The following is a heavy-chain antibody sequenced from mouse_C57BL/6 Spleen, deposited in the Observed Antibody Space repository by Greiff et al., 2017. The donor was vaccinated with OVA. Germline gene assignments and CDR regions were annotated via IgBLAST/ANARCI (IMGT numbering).Heavy chain of an antibody. J-gene: IGHJ4*01. CDR1: GYPFTEYT. D-gene: IGHD1-1*01. Sequence: QVQLKQSGAELVKPGASVKLSCKASGYPFTEYTINWVKQRSGKGLEWIGWFYPGSGSRKYHEKFKDKATLTADKSSSTVYMELRRLTSYVSAVYFCARHKRYYGCMDYWGQGASVTVAS. CDR3: ARHKRYYGCMDY. V-gene: IGHV1-62-2*01. CDR2: FYPGSGSR.